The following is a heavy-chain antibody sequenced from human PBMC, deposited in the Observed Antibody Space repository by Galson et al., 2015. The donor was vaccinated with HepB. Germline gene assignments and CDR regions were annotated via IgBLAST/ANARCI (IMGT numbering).Heavy chain of an antibody. CDR3: ARREAYYYDSSGYHFDY. CDR1: GFTFSSYS. CDR2: ISSSSSYI. Sequence: SLRLSCAASGFTFSSYSMNWVRQAPGKGLEWVSSISSSSSYIYYADSVKGRFTISRDNAKNSLYLQMNSLRAEDTAVYYCARREAYYYDSSGYHFDYWGQGTLVTVSS. D-gene: IGHD3-22*01. J-gene: IGHJ4*02. V-gene: IGHV3-21*01.